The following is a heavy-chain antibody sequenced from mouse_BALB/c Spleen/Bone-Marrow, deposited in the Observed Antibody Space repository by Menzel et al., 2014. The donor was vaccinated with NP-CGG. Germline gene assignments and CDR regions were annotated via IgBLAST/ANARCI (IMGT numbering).Heavy chain of an antibody. CDR3: ARRGYAMDY. CDR2: INPSTGYT. J-gene: IGHJ4*01. Sequence: QVQLKDSGAELAKPGASVKMSCKASGYTFTSYWMHWVKQRPGQGLEWIGYINPSTGYTEYNQKFKDKATLTADKSSSTAYMQLSSLTSEDSAVYYCARRGYAMDYWGQGTSVTVSS. V-gene: IGHV1-7*01. CDR1: GYTFTSYW.